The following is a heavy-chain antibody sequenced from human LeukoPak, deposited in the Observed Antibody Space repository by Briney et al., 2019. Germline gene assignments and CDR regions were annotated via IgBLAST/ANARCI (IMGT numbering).Heavy chain of an antibody. J-gene: IGHJ4*02. CDR1: GGSISSGGYY. Sequence: SETLSLTCTVSGGSISSGGYYWSWIRQHPGKGLEGIGYIYYSGSTYYNPSLKSRVTISVDTSKNRFSLKLSSVTAADTAVYYCARTGIVVVPAAQTSYFDYWGQGTLVTVSS. V-gene: IGHV4-31*03. CDR3: ARTGIVVVPAAQTSYFDY. CDR2: IYYSGST. D-gene: IGHD2-2*01.